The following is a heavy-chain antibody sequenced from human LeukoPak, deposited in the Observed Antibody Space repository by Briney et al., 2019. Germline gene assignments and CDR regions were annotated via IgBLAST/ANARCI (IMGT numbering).Heavy chain of an antibody. J-gene: IGHJ6*03. CDR3: ARHVRYSGYKRDYYYYMDV. CDR1: GGSFSGYY. CDR2: INHSGST. Sequence: SETLSLTCAVYGGSFSGYYWSWIRQPPGKGLEWIGEINHSGSTNYNPSLKSRVTISVDTSKNQFSLKLSSVTAADTAVYYCARHVRYSGYKRDYYYYMDVWGKGTTVTISS. V-gene: IGHV4-34*01. D-gene: IGHD5-12*01.